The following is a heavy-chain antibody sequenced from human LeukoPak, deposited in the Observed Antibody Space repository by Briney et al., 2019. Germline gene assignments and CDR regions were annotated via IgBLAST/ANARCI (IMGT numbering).Heavy chain of an antibody. CDR3: ARASWGAFDI. Sequence: SETLSLTCTVSGYSIRSGHYWGWTRQPPGKGLEWTGSIYHSGSTYYNPSLKSRVTISVDTSKNQFSLKLSSVTAADTAVYYCARASWGAFDIWGQGTMVTVSS. J-gene: IGHJ3*02. CDR1: GYSIRSGHY. D-gene: IGHD1-26*01. CDR2: IYHSGST. V-gene: IGHV4-38-2*02.